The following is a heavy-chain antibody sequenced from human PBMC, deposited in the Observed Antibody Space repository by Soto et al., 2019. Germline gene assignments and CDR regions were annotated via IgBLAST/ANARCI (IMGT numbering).Heavy chain of an antibody. CDR2: IIPIFGTA. CDR1: GGTFSSYA. D-gene: IGHD6-13*01. Sequence: QVQLVQSGAEVKKPGSSVKVSCKASGGTFSSYAISWVRQAPGQGLEWMGGIIPIFGTANYAQKFQGRVTITADESPSTAYMELSSLRSEDTAVYYCARGGIAAAGYYYYGMDVWGQGTTVTVSS. CDR3: ARGGIAAAGYYYYGMDV. V-gene: IGHV1-69*01. J-gene: IGHJ6*02.